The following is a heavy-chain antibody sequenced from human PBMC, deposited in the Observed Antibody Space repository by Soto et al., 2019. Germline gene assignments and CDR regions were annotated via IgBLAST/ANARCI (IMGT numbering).Heavy chain of an antibody. J-gene: IGHJ5*02. V-gene: IGHV3-21*01. CDR3: TRDASRDSSARGWFDP. CDR2: ISSNSAYI. Sequence: EVHLVESGGGLVKPGGSLRLSCAASGFTFRSFTMNWVRQAPGKGLEWVSTISSNSAYIYYTDALRGCFTISRDNAKNSLHLQMNSLRAEDTAVYYCTRDASRDSSARGWFDPWGPGTLVTVSS. CDR1: GFTFRSFT. D-gene: IGHD6-13*01.